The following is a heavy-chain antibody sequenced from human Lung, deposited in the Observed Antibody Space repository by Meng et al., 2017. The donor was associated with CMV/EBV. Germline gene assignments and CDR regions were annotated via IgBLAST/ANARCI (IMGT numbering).Heavy chain of an antibody. J-gene: IGHJ5*02. CDR2: IYYSGTT. Sequence: SQXXSLTXSVSGGSISSTSDYWGWIRQPPGKGLEWIGSIYYSGTTYYNPSLKSRVTVSVDTSKNHLSLTLSAVTAADTAVYYCARRPPALTGNWFDPWGQGTLVTVSS. V-gene: IGHV4-39*02. CDR3: ARRPPALTGNWFDP. D-gene: IGHD1-14*01. CDR1: GGSISSTSDY.